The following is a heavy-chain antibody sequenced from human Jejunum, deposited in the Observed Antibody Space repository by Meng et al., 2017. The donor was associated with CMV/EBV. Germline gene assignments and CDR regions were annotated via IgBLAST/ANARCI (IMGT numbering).Heavy chain of an antibody. CDR3: AKVAMIRGVVFDF. V-gene: IGHV3-53*01. D-gene: IGHD3-10*01. CDR2: IYRGDTT. Sequence: AAGCTVSTNYMSWVRQAPGKGREWVSVIYRGDTTYYADSVKGRFTISRDNSKNTLYLQMNSLRADDTAVYYCAKVAMIRGVVFDFWGQGTRVTVSS. CDR1: GCTVSTNY. J-gene: IGHJ4*02.